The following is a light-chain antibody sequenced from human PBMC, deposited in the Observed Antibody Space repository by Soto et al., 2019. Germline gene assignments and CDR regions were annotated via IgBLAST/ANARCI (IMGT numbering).Light chain of an antibody. CDR3: QQLRSYPST. V-gene: IGKV1-39*01. Sequence: DIQMTQSPSSLSASVGDRVTMTCRASQSITSYLNWYQQKPGEAPKLLIYAASTLHGGVPSRFSGSGSGTDFALTITSLQAEDFATYYCQQLRSYPSTFGGGTKVDIK. J-gene: IGKJ4*01. CDR1: QSITSY. CDR2: AAS.